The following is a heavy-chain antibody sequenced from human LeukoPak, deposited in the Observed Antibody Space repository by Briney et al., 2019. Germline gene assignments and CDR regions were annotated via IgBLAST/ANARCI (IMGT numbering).Heavy chain of an antibody. Sequence: GSVKVSCKASGYTFTSYDINWVRQATGQGLEWMGWMNPNSGNTGYAQKFQGRVTMTRNTSISTAYMELSSQRSEDTAVYYCARVPGPTMVRGVPKYYFDYWGQGTLVTVSS. CDR3: ARVPGPTMVRGVPKYYFDY. V-gene: IGHV1-8*01. J-gene: IGHJ4*02. D-gene: IGHD3-10*01. CDR1: GYTFTSYD. CDR2: MNPNSGNT.